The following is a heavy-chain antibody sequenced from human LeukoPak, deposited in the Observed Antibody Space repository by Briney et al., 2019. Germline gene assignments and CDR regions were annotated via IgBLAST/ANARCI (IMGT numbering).Heavy chain of an antibody. CDR3: ARVYSGYDLPGSLANYYFDY. CDR1: GGSISSYY. Sequence: SETLSLTCTVSGGSISSYYWSWIRQPAGKGLEWIGRFYSGCGTDHNPSLKSRVTMSVDTSKNQFSLKLSSVTAADTAVYYCARVYSGYDLPGSLANYYFDYWGQGTLVTVSS. J-gene: IGHJ4*02. CDR2: FYSGCGT. D-gene: IGHD5-12*01. V-gene: IGHV4-4*07.